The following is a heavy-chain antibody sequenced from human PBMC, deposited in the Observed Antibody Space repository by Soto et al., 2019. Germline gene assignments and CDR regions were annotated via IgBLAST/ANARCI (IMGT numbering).Heavy chain of an antibody. CDR1: GFTFSSYA. D-gene: IGHD3-22*01. V-gene: IGHV3-30-3*01. CDR2: ISYDGSNK. Sequence: QVQLVESGGGVVQPGRSLRLSCAASGFTFSSYAMHWVRQAPGKGLEWVAVISYDGSNKYYADSVKGRFTISRDNSKNTLNLQKNSLRAEDTAVYYCARVNGRRPKHYNDSSGNSHAEYFQHCGQGTLITVSS. J-gene: IGHJ1*01. CDR3: ARVNGRRPKHYNDSSGNSHAEYFQH.